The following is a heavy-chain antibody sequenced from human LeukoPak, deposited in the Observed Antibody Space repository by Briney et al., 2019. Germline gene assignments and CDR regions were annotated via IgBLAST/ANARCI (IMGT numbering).Heavy chain of an antibody. CDR1: GGSISSYY. V-gene: IGHV4-59*08. Sequence: SETLSLTCTVSGGSISSYYWSWIRQPPGKGLEWIGYIYYSGSTNYNPSLKSRVTISVDTSKNQFSLKLSSVTAADTAVYYCARQGSYYGSYFDYWGQGTLVTVSP. J-gene: IGHJ4*02. CDR2: IYYSGST. D-gene: IGHD1-26*01. CDR3: ARQGSYYGSYFDY.